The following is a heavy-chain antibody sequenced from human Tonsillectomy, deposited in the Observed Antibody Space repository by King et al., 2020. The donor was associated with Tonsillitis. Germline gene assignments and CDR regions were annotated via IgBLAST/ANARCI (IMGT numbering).Heavy chain of an antibody. V-gene: IGHV3-23*04. D-gene: IGHD2-2*01. CDR3: AKATVVSKISLDS. J-gene: IGHJ4*02. Sequence: VQLVESGGGLVQPGGSLRLSCAASGVTFNSFAMTWVRQAPGKGLEWVSTITGSGGTIYYADSVKGRFTISRDNSKNTLFLQMNSLRAEDTAVYYCAKATVVSKISLDSWGQGTLVTVSS. CDR1: GVTFNSFA. CDR2: ITGSGGTI.